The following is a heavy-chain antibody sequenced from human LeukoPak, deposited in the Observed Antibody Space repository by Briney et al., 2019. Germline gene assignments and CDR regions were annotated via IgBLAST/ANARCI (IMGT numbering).Heavy chain of an antibody. CDR2: INPKSGGT. V-gene: IGHV1-2*02. D-gene: IGHD1-26*01. CDR3: AMTYIGSYPDY. J-gene: IGHJ4*02. CDR1: GYTFTGYQ. Sequence: GASVKVSCKASGYTFTGYQMYWVRQAPGQGLEWMGWINPKSGGTNYAQKSQDRVTMTSDTSISTAYMELSRLRSDDTAVYYCAMTYIGSYPDYWCQGTLVTVSS.